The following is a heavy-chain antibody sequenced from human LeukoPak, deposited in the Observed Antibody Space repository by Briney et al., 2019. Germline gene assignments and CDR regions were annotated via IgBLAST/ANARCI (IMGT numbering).Heavy chain of an antibody. CDR3: TTQFYYDSSGEGFDY. CDR1: GFTFSTYS. D-gene: IGHD3-22*01. Sequence: GGSLRLSCAASGFTFSTYSMSWVRQAPGKGLEWVGRIKSKTDGGTTDYAAPVKGRFTISRDDSKNTLYLQMNSLKTEDTAVYYCTTQFYYDSSGEGFDYWGQGTLVTVSS. CDR2: IKSKTDGGTT. V-gene: IGHV3-15*01. J-gene: IGHJ4*02.